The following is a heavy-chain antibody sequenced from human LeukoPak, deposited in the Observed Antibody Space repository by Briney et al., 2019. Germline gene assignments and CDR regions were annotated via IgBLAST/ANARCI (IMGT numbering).Heavy chain of an antibody. Sequence: GGSLRLSCAASGFTFSSYAMSWVRQAPGKGLEWVSGISSSGGRTYYADSVKGRFTISRDTSRSTLYLQMNSLRAEDAAVYYCAKAPVTSCRGAFCYPFDYWGQGTLVTVSS. D-gene: IGHD2-15*01. V-gene: IGHV3-23*01. J-gene: IGHJ4*02. CDR1: GFTFSSYA. CDR3: AKAPVTSCRGAFCYPFDY. CDR2: ISSSGGRT.